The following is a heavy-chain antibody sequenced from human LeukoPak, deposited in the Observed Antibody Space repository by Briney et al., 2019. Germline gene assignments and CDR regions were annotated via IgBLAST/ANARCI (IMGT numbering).Heavy chain of an antibody. Sequence: ASVKVSCKASGGTFSSYAISWVRQAPGQWLEWMGGIIPIFGTANYAQKFQGRVTITADESTSTAYMELSSLRSEDTAVYYCARGPPNWGYDYWGPGTLVTVSS. D-gene: IGHD7-27*01. V-gene: IGHV1-69*01. CDR1: GGTFSSYA. CDR2: IIPIFGTA. J-gene: IGHJ4*02. CDR3: ARGPPNWGYDY.